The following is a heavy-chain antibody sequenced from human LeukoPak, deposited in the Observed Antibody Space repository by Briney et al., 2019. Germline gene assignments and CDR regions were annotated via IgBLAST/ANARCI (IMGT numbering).Heavy chain of an antibody. D-gene: IGHD6-6*01. V-gene: IGHV3-21*01. CDR2: ISSSSSYI. CDR3: ARDLDSSFLSGHRGNYYGMDV. J-gene: IGHJ6*02. CDR1: GFTFSSYS. Sequence: PGGSLRLSCAASGFTFSSYSMNWVRQAPGKGLEWFSSISSSSSYIYYADSVKGRFTISRDNAKNSLYLQMNSLRAEDTAVYYCARDLDSSFLSGHRGNYYGMDVWGQGTTVTVSS.